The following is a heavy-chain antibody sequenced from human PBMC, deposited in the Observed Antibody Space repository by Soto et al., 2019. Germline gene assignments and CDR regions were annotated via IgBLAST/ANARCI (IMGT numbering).Heavy chain of an antibody. Sequence: SLRLSCAASGFTFNTYGMHWVRQAPGKGLEWVAFIWYDGGDKYYADSVKGRFTISRDNSKNTLFLQLNSLRAEDTAVYFCARDSYYDTSGRHTGVGGFDYWGPGTLVTVS. J-gene: IGHJ4*02. CDR3: ARDSYYDTSGRHTGVGGFDY. CDR1: GFTFNTYG. V-gene: IGHV3-33*01. CDR2: IWYDGGDK. D-gene: IGHD3-22*01.